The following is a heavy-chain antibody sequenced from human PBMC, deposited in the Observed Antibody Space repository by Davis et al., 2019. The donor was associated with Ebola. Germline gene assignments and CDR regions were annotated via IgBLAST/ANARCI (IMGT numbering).Heavy chain of an antibody. J-gene: IGHJ3*01. V-gene: IGHV1-46*01. CDR3: ATSDSSGDGFDV. CDR2: INAVGGST. D-gene: IGHD3-22*01. CDR1: EYIFTRYP. Sequence: ASVKVSCKTSEYIFTRYPMHWVRQAPGQGLEWMGIINAVGGSTVYAEKFQVRVTMTRDRSTNTVNMELSSLTSEDTAVYYCATSDSSGDGFDVWGLGTMVTVSS.